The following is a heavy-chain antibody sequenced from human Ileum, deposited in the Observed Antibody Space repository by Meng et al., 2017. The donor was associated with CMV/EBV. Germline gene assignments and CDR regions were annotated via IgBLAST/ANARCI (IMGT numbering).Heavy chain of an antibody. Sequence: GESLKISCAASGFTFSSYAMSWVRQAPGKGLEWVSGIGSSGGITYYADSVKGRFTISRDNSKNTLYMQMNSLRAEDTALYYCAKDNQGYCGSSSCYTGYFDYWGQGMLVTVSS. J-gene: IGHJ4*02. D-gene: IGHD2-2*02. V-gene: IGHV3-23*01. CDR3: AKDNQGYCGSSSCYTGYFDY. CDR2: IGSSGGIT. CDR1: GFTFSSYA.